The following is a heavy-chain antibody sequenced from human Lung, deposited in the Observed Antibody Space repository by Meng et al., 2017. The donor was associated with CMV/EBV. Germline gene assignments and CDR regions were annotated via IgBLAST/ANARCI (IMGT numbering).Heavy chain of an antibody. CDR2: ISGSGGST. CDR1: GFTFSSYA. V-gene: IGHV3-23*01. Sequence: GESXKISCLASGFTFSSYAMSWVRQPPGKGLEWVSAISGSGGSTYYEDSVKGRFDISRDNSKNTLYLQMNSLRAEDTAVYYRAKSYYQSSGYFYNWGQGTXVNVYS. J-gene: IGHJ4*02. D-gene: IGHD3-22*01. CDR3: AKSYYQSSGYFYN.